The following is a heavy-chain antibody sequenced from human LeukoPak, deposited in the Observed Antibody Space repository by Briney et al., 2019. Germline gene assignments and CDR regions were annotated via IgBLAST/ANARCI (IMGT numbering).Heavy chain of an antibody. CDR3: AREGRDGYNYRGYYFDY. J-gene: IGHJ4*02. Sequence: PSETLSLTCTVSGGSISSFYWSWIRQPPGKGLEWIGYIHYSGSTNHNTSLKSRVTISVDTSKNQFSLKLSSVTAADTAVYYCAREGRDGYNYRGYYFDYWGQGTLVTVSS. V-gene: IGHV4-59*12. CDR2: IHYSGST. CDR1: GGSISSFY. D-gene: IGHD5-24*01.